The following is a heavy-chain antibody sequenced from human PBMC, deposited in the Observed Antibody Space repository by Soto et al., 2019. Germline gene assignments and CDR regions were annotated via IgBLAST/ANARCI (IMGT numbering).Heavy chain of an antibody. CDR1: GGTFSTYA. D-gene: IGHD5-18*01. CDR3: ASGIQLWLRRINNGYSG. V-gene: IGHV1-69*12. J-gene: IGHJ4*02. Sequence: QVQLVQSGAEVKKPESSVKVSCKAPGGTFSTYAISWVRQAPGQGLEWMGGIIPMFGTANYAQRFQDRFTNTADESTNTVYMELSSLRSEDTAVYFCASGIQLWLRRINNGYSGWGQGTLVIVSS. CDR2: IIPMFGTA.